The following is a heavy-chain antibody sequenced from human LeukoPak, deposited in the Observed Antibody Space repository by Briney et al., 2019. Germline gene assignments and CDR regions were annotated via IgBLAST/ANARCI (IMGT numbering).Heavy chain of an antibody. D-gene: IGHD1-26*01. J-gene: IGHJ4*02. V-gene: IGHV4-59*01. Sequence: SETLSLTCTVSGGSISSYHWSWIRQPPGKGLEWIGYIYYSGSTNYNPSLKSRVTISVDTSKNQFSLKLSSVTAADTAVYYCARGLEGATMIDYWGQGTLVTVSS. CDR3: ARGLEGATMIDY. CDR1: GGSISSYH. CDR2: IYYSGST.